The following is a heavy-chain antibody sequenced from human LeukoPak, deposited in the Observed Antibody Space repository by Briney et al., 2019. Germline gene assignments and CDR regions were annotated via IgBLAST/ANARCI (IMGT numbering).Heavy chain of an antibody. CDR2: IIPIFGTA. CDR3: AMIMVGATGLDY. Sequence: GASVKVSCKASGGTFSSYAISWVRQAPGQGLEWMGGIIPIFGTANYAQKFQGRVTITADESTSTAYMELSSLRSEDTAVYYCAMIMVGATGLDYWGQGTLVTVSS. J-gene: IGHJ4*02. D-gene: IGHD1-26*01. CDR1: GGTFSSYA. V-gene: IGHV1-69*13.